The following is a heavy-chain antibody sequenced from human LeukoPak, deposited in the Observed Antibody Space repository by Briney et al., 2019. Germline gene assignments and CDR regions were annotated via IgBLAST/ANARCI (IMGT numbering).Heavy chain of an antibody. CDR1: GFTFSSYW. V-gene: IGHV3-53*01. J-gene: IGHJ4*02. CDR3: ARASGGYYDSSGSFDY. CDR2: IHRGDST. D-gene: IGHD3-22*01. Sequence: GGSLRLSCAASGFTFSSYWMNWVRQAPGKGLEWVSGIHRGDSTYYADSVKGRITISRDNSKNMLYLQMNSLRAEDTAVYHCARASGGYYDSSGSFDYWGQGTLVTVSS.